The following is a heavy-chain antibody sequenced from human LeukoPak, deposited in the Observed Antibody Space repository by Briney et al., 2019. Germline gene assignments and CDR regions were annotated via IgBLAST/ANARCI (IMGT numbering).Heavy chain of an antibody. CDR3: ARAVVIFQRGAFDI. V-gene: IGHV1-2*02. Sequence: ASVKVSSKASGYSFTGYYIHWVRQAPGQGLEWMGWINPNSGGTNCAQKFQGTVTMTRDTSITTAYMELSRLTSDDTAVYYCARAVVIFQRGAFDIWGQGTVVTVSS. D-gene: IGHD3-22*01. J-gene: IGHJ3*02. CDR1: GYSFTGYY. CDR2: INPNSGGT.